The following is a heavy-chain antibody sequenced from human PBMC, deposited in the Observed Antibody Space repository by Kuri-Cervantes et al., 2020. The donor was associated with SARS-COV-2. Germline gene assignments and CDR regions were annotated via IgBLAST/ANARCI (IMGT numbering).Heavy chain of an antibody. D-gene: IGHD3-22*01. Sequence: SETLSLTCAVSGGSIRSDGYYWSWIRQRPGKGLEWIGYIYSGGTTYYSPSLKSRLTISMDTSKNHFSLKLGAVTAADTAMYYCARYYYDSRGYVFFDYWARGNPVTVSS. CDR1: GGSIRSDGYY. CDR3: ARYYYDSRGYVFFDY. V-gene: IGHV4-31*02. J-gene: IGHJ4*02. CDR2: IYSGGTT.